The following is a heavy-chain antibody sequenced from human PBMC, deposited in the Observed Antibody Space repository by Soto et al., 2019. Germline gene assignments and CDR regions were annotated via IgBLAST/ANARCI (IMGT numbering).Heavy chain of an antibody. CDR3: AREPYSYGYLHFDY. J-gene: IGHJ4*02. Sequence: GGSLRLSCAASGFTFSSYAMHWVRQAPGKGLEWVAVISYDGSNKYYADSVKGRFTISRDNSKNTLYLQMNSLRAEDTAVYYCAREPYSYGYLHFDYWGQGTLVTVSS. V-gene: IGHV3-30-3*01. CDR2: ISYDGSNK. CDR1: GFTFSSYA. D-gene: IGHD5-18*01.